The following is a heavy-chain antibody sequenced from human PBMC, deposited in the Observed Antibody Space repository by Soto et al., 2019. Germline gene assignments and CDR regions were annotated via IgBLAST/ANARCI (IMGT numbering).Heavy chain of an antibody. CDR3: ARLHLGVLSLVGYYYYMDV. D-gene: IGHD3-16*02. CDR1: GYTFTSYG. Sequence: ASVKVSCKASGYTFTSYGISWVRQAPGQGLEWMGWISAYNGNTNYAQKLQGRVTMTTDTPTSTAYMELRSLRSDDTAVYYCARLHLGVLSLVGYYYYMDVWGRRTTDTVSS. V-gene: IGHV1-18*01. J-gene: IGHJ6*03. CDR2: ISAYNGNT.